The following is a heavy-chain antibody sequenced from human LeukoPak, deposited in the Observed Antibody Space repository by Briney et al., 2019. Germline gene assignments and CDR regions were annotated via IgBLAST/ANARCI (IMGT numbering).Heavy chain of an antibody. CDR2: IQYDGSSI. CDR1: GLSFSISG. J-gene: IGHJ5*02. V-gene: IGHV3-30*02. Sequence: EGSLRLSCVASGLSFSISGMHWVRQAPGKGLEWLAFIQYDGSSIYYANSVKGRFTISRDNSKNTLFLRMSTLRVEDTAVYYCAREESTQKIHALDPWGQGTRVTVSA. CDR3: AREESTQKIHALDP.